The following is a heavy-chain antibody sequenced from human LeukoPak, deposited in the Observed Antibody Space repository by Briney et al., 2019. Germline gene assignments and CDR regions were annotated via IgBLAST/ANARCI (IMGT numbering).Heavy chain of an antibody. CDR2: IYYSGST. V-gene: IGHV4-39*07. J-gene: IGHJ4*02. CDR1: GGSTSSNSYY. Sequence: SETLSLTCTVSGGSTSSNSYYWGWIRQPPGKGLEWIGSIYYSGSTYYNPSLKSRVTISVDTSKNQFSLKLTSVTAADTAVYYCARDWYDILTGYYLYDYWGQGTLVTVSS. CDR3: ARDWYDILTGYYLYDY. D-gene: IGHD3-9*01.